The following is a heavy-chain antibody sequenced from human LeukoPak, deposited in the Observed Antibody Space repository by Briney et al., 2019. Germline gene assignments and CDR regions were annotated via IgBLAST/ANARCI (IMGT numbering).Heavy chain of an antibody. CDR2: IYPGDSDT. CDR1: GYSFTSYW. V-gene: IGHV5-51*01. D-gene: IGHD6-19*01. J-gene: IGHJ4*02. CDR3: ARLAGAVAGRGYFDY. Sequence: GESLKISCKGSGYSFTSYWIGWVRQMPGKGLEWMGIIYPGDSDTRYSPSFQGQVTISADKPISTAYLQWSSLKASDTAMYYCARLAGAVAGRGYFDYWGQGTLVTVSS.